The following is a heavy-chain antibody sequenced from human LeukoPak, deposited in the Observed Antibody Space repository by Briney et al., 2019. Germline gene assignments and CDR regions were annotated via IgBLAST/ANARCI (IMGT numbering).Heavy chain of an antibody. Sequence: GGSLRLSCAASGFTFSSYAMSWVRQAPGKGLEWVSAISGSGGSTYYADSVKGRFTISRDNSKNTLYLQMNSLRAEDTAVYYCGEYYDSSGYYQYYFDYWGQGTLVTVSS. CDR2: ISGSGGST. CDR1: GFTFSSYA. CDR3: GEYYDSSGYYQYYFDY. V-gene: IGHV3-23*01. D-gene: IGHD3-22*01. J-gene: IGHJ4*02.